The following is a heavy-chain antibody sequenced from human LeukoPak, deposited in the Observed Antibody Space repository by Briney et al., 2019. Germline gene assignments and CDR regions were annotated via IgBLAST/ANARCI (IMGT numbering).Heavy chain of an antibody. J-gene: IGHJ3*02. Sequence: PGRSLRLSCAASGFTFSSYAMHWVRQAPGKGLEWVAVISYDGSNKYYADSVKGRFTISRDNSKNTLYLQMNSLRSDDTAVYYCARDGVTLYPDDAFDIWGQGTMVTVS. CDR1: GFTFSSYA. CDR3: ARDGVTLYPDDAFDI. D-gene: IGHD2-8*01. CDR2: ISYDGSNK. V-gene: IGHV3-30*04.